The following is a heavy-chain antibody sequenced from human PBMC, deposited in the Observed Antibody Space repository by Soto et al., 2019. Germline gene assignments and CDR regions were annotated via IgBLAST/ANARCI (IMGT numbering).Heavy chain of an antibody. CDR2: IDPSDSYT. V-gene: IGHV5-10-1*01. D-gene: IGHD2-8*01. Sequence: EVQLVQSGAEVKKPGESLRISCKGSGYSFNSYWISWVRQMPGKGLEWMGRIDPSDSYTNYSPSFQGHVTISADKSISTAYLQWGGLKAPDTARYYGARTRGQNCNVVNGYLGMEVWGQGTRSPSP. CDR1: GYSFNSYW. J-gene: IGHJ6*02. CDR3: ARTRGQNCNVVNGYLGMEV.